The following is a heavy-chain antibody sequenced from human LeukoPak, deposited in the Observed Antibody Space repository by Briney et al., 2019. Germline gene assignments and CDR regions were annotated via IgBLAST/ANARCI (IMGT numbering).Heavy chain of an antibody. CDR2: IYYSGST. Sequence: PSETLSLTCTVSGDSIRSSNYYWGWIRQPPGKGLEWIGSIYYSGSTNYNSSLKSRVTISADTSKDQFSLKLSSVSAADTAVYYCARTYCSGGSCHFDYWGQGTLVTVSS. V-gene: IGHV4-39*01. CDR1: GDSIRSSNYY. J-gene: IGHJ4*02. D-gene: IGHD2-15*01. CDR3: ARTYCSGGSCHFDY.